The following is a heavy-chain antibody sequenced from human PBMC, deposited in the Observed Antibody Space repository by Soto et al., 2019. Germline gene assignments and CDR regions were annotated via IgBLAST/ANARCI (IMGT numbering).Heavy chain of an antibody. CDR1: GVSISSVNC. CDR2: IFHNGTA. V-gene: IGHV4-4*02. D-gene: IGHD2-8*01. Sequence: SETLSLTCAVSGVSISSVNCWTWVLQTPQRGLEYIGEIFHNGTANYYPSFERRVAISVDTSKNQFSLKLTSVTAADTAIYFCARLVYDTRLNYMYFDFWGQGALVTVSS. CDR3: ARLVYDTRLNYMYFDF. J-gene: IGHJ4*02.